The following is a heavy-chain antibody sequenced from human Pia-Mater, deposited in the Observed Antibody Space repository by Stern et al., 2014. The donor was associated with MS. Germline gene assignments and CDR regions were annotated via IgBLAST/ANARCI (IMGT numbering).Heavy chain of an antibody. CDR3: ARSMTTVSPFDY. Sequence: QVQLQESGPGLVKPSETLSLTCTVSGGSVSSGSYYWSWIRQPPGQGLEWIGYIYYSGSTNYNPSLKSRVTISVDTSKNQFSLKLSSVTAADTAVYYCARSMTTVSPFDYWGQGTLVTVSS. CDR2: IYYSGST. D-gene: IGHD4-17*01. V-gene: IGHV4-61*01. J-gene: IGHJ4*02. CDR1: GGSVSSGSYY.